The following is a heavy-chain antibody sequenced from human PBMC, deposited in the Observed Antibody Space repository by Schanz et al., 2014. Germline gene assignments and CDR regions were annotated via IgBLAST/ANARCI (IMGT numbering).Heavy chain of an antibody. J-gene: IGHJ4*02. Sequence: QVQLVESGGGLVKPGGSLRLSCAASGFTFNDYYMNWIRQAPGKGLEWVSYISGSDNYINYADSVKGRFTISRDNAKNSLFLLMSSLRAEDSAVYYCAKDGRLPYYGTGSDFDYWGQGTLVAVSS. CDR2: ISGSDNYI. D-gene: IGHD3-22*01. V-gene: IGHV3-11*06. CDR1: GFTFNDYY. CDR3: AKDGRLPYYGTGSDFDY.